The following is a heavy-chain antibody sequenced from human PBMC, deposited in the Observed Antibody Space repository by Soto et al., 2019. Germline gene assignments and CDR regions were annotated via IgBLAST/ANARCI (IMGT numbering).Heavy chain of an antibody. CDR3: AKGGYIYGLDP. CDR2: ISESGDNA. D-gene: IGHD5-18*01. V-gene: IGHV3-23*01. J-gene: IGHJ5*02. CDR1: GFPFNTYA. Sequence: GGSLRLSCAASGFPFNTYAMSWVRQAPGKGPEWVPAISESGDNAFYADSVQGRFTISRDNSYNILYLQMNSLRAEDTALYFCAKGGYIYGLDPWGQGTLVTVSS.